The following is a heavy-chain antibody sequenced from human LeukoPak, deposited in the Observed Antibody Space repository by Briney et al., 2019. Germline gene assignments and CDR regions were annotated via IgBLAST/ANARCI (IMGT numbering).Heavy chain of an antibody. Sequence: SGGSLRLSCAASGFSLSNYAMNWVRQAPGKGLEWLAVTSGDEDSTHYADSVRGRFVISTDNSKNSLFLQMNSLRADDTAVYYCTIDLMTGFSSGWHFGYWGQGTLVTVSS. J-gene: IGHJ4*02. D-gene: IGHD6-19*01. CDR1: GFSLSNYA. CDR2: TSGDEDST. V-gene: IGHV3-23*01. CDR3: TIDLMTGFSSGWHFGY.